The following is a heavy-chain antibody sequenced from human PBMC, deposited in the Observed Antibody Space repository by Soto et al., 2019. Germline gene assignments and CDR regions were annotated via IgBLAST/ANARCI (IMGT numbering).Heavy chain of an antibody. CDR2: INPKFGDT. CDR1: GYTFTAYY. CDR3: ARNMDYYYGRGSGDGHGF. J-gene: IGHJ6*02. Sequence: QVQLVQSGAEVKEPGDSVRVSCEASGYTFTAYYIHWVRQAPGQGLEWMGWINPKFGDTTYAQDFQGRVSMTRDMSISTGYMELSRLTSDDTARYYCARNMDYYYGRGSGDGHGFWGQGPTVTV. V-gene: IGHV1-2*02. D-gene: IGHD3-10*02.